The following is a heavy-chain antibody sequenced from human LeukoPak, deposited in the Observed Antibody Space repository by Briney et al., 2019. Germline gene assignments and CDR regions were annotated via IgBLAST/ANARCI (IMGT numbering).Heavy chain of an antibody. D-gene: IGHD3-3*01. V-gene: IGHV3-74*01. Sequence: GGPLRLSCAASGFTFNIYWMHWVRKSPGKGLVWVSRIDEDGKTIDYADSVKGRFTISRDNAKDTLYIQMSSLRDEDTAVYYCVSDLCGGDDQWGRGTLVTVSS. J-gene: IGHJ5*02. CDR2: IDEDGKTI. CDR1: GFTFNIYW. CDR3: VSDLCGGDDQ.